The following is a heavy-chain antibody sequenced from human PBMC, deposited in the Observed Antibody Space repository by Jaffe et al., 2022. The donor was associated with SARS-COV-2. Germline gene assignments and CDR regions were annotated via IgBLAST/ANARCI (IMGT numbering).Heavy chain of an antibody. CDR1: GFTFSSYS. CDR2: ISSSSSYI. Sequence: EVQLVESGGGLVKPGGSLRLSCAASGFTFSSYSMNWVRQAPGKGLEWVSSISSSSSYIYYADSVKGRFTISRDNAKNSLYLQMNSLRAEDTAVYYCARDGGASSGSLLAIYYYYGMDVWGQGTTVTVSS. CDR3: ARDGGASSGSLLAIYYYYGMDV. V-gene: IGHV3-21*01. D-gene: IGHD3-10*01. J-gene: IGHJ6*02.